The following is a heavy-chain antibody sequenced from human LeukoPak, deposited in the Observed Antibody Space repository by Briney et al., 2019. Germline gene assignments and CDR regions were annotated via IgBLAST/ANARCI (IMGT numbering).Heavy chain of an antibody. V-gene: IGHV4-4*02. CDR2: IYHSGST. Sequence: SETLSLTCTVSGGSISSSNWWSWVRQPPGKGLEWIGEIYHSGSTNYNPSLKSRVTISVDKSKNQFSLKLSSVTAADTAVYYCVTGYSSSPREVNWFDPWGQGTLVTVSS. D-gene: IGHD6-13*01. J-gene: IGHJ5*02. CDR1: GGSISSSNW. CDR3: VTGYSSSPREVNWFDP.